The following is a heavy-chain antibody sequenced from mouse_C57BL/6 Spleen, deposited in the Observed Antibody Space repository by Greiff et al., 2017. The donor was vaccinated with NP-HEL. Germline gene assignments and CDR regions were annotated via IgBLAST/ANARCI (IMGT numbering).Heavy chain of an antibody. Sequence: EVQLQQSGPVLVKPGASVKMSCKASGYTFTDYYMNWVKQSHGKSLEWIGVINPYNGGTSYNQKFKGKATLTVDKSSSTAYMELNSLTSEDSAVYYCARSPPLLRFDYWGKGTTLTVSS. D-gene: IGHD1-2*01. CDR1: GYTFTDYY. V-gene: IGHV1-19*01. CDR2: INPYNGGT. J-gene: IGHJ2*01. CDR3: ARSPPLLRFDY.